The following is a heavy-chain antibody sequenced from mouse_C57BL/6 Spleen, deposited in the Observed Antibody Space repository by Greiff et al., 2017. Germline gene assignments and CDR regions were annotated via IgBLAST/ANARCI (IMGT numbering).Heavy chain of an antibody. CDR2: INPGSGGT. J-gene: IGHJ4*01. CDR1: GYAFTNYL. V-gene: IGHV1-54*01. Sequence: VQLQQSGAELVRPGTSLKVSCKASGYAFTNYLIEWVKQRPGQGLEWIGVINPGSGGTNYNEKFKGKATLTADKSSSTAYMQLSSLTSEDSAVYFCARGDGNYYAMDYWGQGTSVTVSS. CDR3: ARGDGNYYAMDY. D-gene: IGHD2-1*01.